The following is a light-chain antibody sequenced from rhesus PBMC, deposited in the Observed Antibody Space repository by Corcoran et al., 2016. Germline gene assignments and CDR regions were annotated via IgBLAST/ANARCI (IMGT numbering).Light chain of an antibody. CDR3: QHSYGTPFT. Sequence: DIQMTQSPSSLSASVGDRVTITCRASENVNNYLHWYQQKPGKAPKLLIYAASTLQSGVPSRFSGSGSGTDYPFTISSLQPEDVATYYCQHSYGTPFTFGPGTKLDIK. J-gene: IGKJ3*01. V-gene: IGKV1-74*01. CDR1: ENVNNY. CDR2: AAS.